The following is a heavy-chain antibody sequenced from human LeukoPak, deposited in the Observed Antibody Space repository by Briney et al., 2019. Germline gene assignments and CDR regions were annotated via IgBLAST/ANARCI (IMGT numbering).Heavy chain of an antibody. V-gene: IGHV6-1*01. CDR1: GDSVSSNSAT. CDR3: ASGGHLDW. Sequence: SQTLSLTCAISGDSVSSNSATWDWIRQSPSRGLEWLGRTYYRSKWYNDYAVSVKSRVTINPDTSKNQFSLQRNSVTPEDTAVYYCASGGHLDWWGQGALVTVAS. D-gene: IGHD3-16*01. J-gene: IGHJ4*02. CDR2: TYYRSKWYN.